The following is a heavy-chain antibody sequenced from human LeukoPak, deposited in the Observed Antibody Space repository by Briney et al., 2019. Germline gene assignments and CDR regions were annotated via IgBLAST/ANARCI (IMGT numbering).Heavy chain of an antibody. J-gene: IGHJ4*02. CDR2: INSDGSST. CDR1: GFTFSSYW. CDR3: ARVGIRERWLQPYHNYFDS. V-gene: IGHV3-74*01. Sequence: PGGSLRLSCAASGFTFSSYWMHWVRQAPGKGLVWVSRINSDGSSTSYADSVKGRFTISRDNSKNMLYLQMVSLGAGDMAVDYCARVGIRERWLQPYHNYFDSWGQGPLATASS. D-gene: IGHD5-24*01.